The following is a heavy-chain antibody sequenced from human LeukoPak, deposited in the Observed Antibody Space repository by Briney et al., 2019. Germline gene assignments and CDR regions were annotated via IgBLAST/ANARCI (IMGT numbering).Heavy chain of an antibody. CDR3: ARHMYASPFDP. CDR2: IYYSGST. D-gene: IGHD2-8*01. Sequence: PSETLSLTCTVSGGSISSYYWSWIRQPPGKGLEWIGSIYYSGSTYYNPSLKSRVTISVDTSKNQFSLKLSSVTAADTAVYYCARHMYASPFDPWGQGTLVTVSS. J-gene: IGHJ5*02. CDR1: GGSISSYY. V-gene: IGHV4-59*05.